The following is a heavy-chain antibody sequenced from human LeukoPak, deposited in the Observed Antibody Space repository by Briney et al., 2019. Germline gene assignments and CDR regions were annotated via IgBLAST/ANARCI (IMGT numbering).Heavy chain of an antibody. D-gene: IGHD6-13*01. CDR2: MNPNSGNT. CDR1: GYTFTSYG. V-gene: IGHV1-8*02. Sequence: GASVKVSCKASGYTFTSYGISWVRQAPGQGLEWMGWMNPNSGNTGYAQKFQGRVTMTRNTSISTAYMELSSLRSEDTAVYYCARASSSWRAGPKPNWFDPWGQGTLVTVSS. J-gene: IGHJ5*02. CDR3: ARASSSWRAGPKPNWFDP.